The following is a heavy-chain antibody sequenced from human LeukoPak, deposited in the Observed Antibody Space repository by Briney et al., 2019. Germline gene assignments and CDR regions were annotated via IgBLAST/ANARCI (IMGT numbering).Heavy chain of an antibody. CDR2: IWYDGVDK. D-gene: IGHD6-13*01. CDR3: ARGRPSRTYYFDF. CDR1: GFTFSSYA. J-gene: IGHJ4*02. Sequence: GGSLRLSCAASGFTFSSYAIHWVRQAPGKGLEWVAVIWYDGVDKYYEDSVKGRFTLSRDNSKNTVYLQMNSLRAEDTAVYYCARGRPSRTYYFDFWGQGTLVTASS. V-gene: IGHV3-33*01.